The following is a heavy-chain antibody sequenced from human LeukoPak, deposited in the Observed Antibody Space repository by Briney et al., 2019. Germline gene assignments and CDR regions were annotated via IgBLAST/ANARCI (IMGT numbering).Heavy chain of an antibody. V-gene: IGHV1-69*05. CDR1: GGTFSSYA. Sequence: ASVKVSCKASGGTFSSYAISWVRQASGQGLEWMGRIIPIFGTANYAQKFQGRVTITTDESTSTAYMELSSLRSEDTAVYYCASHGSDYLVTYYFDYWGQGTLVTVSS. D-gene: IGHD4-17*01. CDR3: ASHGSDYLVTYYFDY. J-gene: IGHJ4*02. CDR2: IIPIFGTA.